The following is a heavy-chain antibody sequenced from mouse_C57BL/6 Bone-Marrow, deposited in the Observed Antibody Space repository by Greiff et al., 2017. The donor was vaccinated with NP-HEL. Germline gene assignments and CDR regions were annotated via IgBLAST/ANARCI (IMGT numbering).Heavy chain of an antibody. D-gene: IGHD1-1*01. CDR1: GFSLSTSGMG. J-gene: IGHJ2*01. Sequence: QVTLKECGPGILQSSQTLSLTCSFSGFSLSTSGMGVSWIRQPSGKGLEWLAHIYWDDDKRYNPSLKSRLTISKDTSRNQVFLKITSVDTADTATYYCARCYGSSLYYFDYWGQGTTLTVSS. V-gene: IGHV8-12*01. CDR3: ARCYGSSLYYFDY. CDR2: IYWDDDK.